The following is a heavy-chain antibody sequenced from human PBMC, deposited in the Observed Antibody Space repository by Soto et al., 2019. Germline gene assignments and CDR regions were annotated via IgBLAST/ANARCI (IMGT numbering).Heavy chain of an antibody. Sequence: QVQLVQSGAEVKKPGASVKLSCQASEYTFTDYFIHWVRQAPGQGLEWMGLINLGGTTTTYAQKFQGRLSTSRDSTTRPAYMEMCSLRSEDTALYYGIGHEWGMRYFDAGGQGTLVSASS. CDR1: EYTFTDYF. CDR2: INLGGTTT. V-gene: IGHV1-46*01. CDR3: IGHEWGMRYFDA. D-gene: IGHD3-16*01. J-gene: IGHJ4*02.